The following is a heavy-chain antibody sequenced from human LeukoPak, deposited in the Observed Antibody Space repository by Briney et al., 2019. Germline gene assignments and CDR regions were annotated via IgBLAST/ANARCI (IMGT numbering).Heavy chain of an antibody. Sequence: GGSLRLSCAASGFTFSSYGMNWVRQAPGEGLEWVAYISSSSSYIYYADSVKGRFTISRDNAKKSLYLQMNSLRAEDTAVYYCARDPPTITLAGNGNDYWGQGTLVTVSS. D-gene: IGHD6-19*01. CDR1: GFTFSSYG. CDR3: ARDPPTITLAGNGNDY. J-gene: IGHJ4*02. V-gene: IGHV3-21*01. CDR2: ISSSSSYI.